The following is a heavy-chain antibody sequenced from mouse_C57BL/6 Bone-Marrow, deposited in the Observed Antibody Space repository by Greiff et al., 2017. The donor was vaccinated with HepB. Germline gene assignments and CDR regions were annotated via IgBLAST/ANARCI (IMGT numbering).Heavy chain of an antibody. Sequence: EVKLQQSGGDLVKPGGSLKLSCAASGFTFSSYGMSWVRQTPDKRLEWVATISSGGSYTYYPDSVKGRFTISRYNAKNTLYLQMSSLKSEDTAMYYCARRAGAYWGQGTLVTVSA. CDR1: GFTFSSYG. J-gene: IGHJ3*01. CDR3: ARRAGAY. CDR2: ISSGGSYT. V-gene: IGHV5-6*02.